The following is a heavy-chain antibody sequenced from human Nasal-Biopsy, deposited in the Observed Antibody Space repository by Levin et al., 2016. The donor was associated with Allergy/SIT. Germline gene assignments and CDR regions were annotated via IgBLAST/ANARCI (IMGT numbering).Heavy chain of an antibody. CDR2: IIPVFGIP. CDR3: ARGPTDLYDYDSSGHPIVGAFDV. J-gene: IGHJ3*01. D-gene: IGHD3-22*01. V-gene: IGHV1-69*10. Sequence: SVKVSCKASGDSFNNYDFAWVRQAPGQGLEWMGGIIPVFGIPNYAQKFQGTVTINADKSTSTVYMSLRSLTSDDTAIYYCARGPTDLYDYDSSGHPIVGAFDVWGRGTMVTVSS. CDR1: GDSFNNYD.